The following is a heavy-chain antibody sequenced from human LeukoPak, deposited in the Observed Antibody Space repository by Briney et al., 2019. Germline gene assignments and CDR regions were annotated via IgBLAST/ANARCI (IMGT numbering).Heavy chain of an antibody. J-gene: IGHJ4*02. Sequence: GASVKVSCKASGYTFTSYGISWVRQAPGQGLEWMGWISAYNGNTNYAQKLQGRVTMTTDTSTSTAYMELRGLRSDDTAVYYCARALSYWSQNWGSPFDYWGQGTLVTVSS. CDR1: GYTFTSYG. CDR3: ARALSYWSQNWGSPFDY. D-gene: IGHD7-27*01. V-gene: IGHV1-18*01. CDR2: ISAYNGNT.